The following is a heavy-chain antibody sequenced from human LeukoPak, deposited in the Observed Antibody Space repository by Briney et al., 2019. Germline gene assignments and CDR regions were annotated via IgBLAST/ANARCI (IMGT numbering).Heavy chain of an antibody. J-gene: IGHJ6*02. CDR1: GFTFSSYS. CDR3: ARGRSVLGMDV. Sequence: GGSLRLSCAASGFTFSSYSMNWVRQAPGEGLEWVSSISSSSSYIYYADSVKGRFTISRDNAKNSLYLQMNSLRAEDTAVYYCARGRSVLGMDVWGQGTTVTVSS. D-gene: IGHD2-8*02. CDR2: ISSSSSYI. V-gene: IGHV3-21*01.